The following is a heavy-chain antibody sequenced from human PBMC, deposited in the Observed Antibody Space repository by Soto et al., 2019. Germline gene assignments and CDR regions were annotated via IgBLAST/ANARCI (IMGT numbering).Heavy chain of an antibody. V-gene: IGHV4-34*01. J-gene: IGHJ4*02. CDR3: ARDLSSGWYLAEYYFDY. CDR1: GGSFSGYY. CDR2: INHSGST. Sequence: SETLSLTCAVYGGSFSGYYWSWIRQPPGKGLEWIGEINHSGSTNYNPSLKSRVTISVDTSKNQFSLKLSSVTATDTAVYYCARDLSSGWYLAEYYFDYWGKGTLVTVSS. D-gene: IGHD6-19*01.